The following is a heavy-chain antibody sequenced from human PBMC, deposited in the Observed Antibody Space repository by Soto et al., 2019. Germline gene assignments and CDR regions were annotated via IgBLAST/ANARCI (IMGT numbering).Heavy chain of an antibody. V-gene: IGHV3-9*01. D-gene: IGHD6-13*01. CDR2: ISWNSGSI. CDR1: GFTFDDYA. CDR3: AKAPYSSSWLHWYFDL. Sequence: EVQLVESGGGLVQPGRSLRLSCAASGFTFDDYAMHWVRQAPGKGLEWVSGISWNSGSIGYADSVKGRFTISRDNAKNSLYLQMNSLRAEDTALYYCAKAPYSSSWLHWYFDLWGRGTLVTVSS. J-gene: IGHJ2*01.